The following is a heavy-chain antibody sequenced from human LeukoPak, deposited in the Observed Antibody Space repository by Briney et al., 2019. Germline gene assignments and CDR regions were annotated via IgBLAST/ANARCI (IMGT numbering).Heavy chain of an antibody. CDR3: ARISYDTSGSSPPLFYFDY. CDR1: GFTFSSSW. J-gene: IGHJ4*02. D-gene: IGHD3-22*01. CDR2: IKTDGSEK. V-gene: IGHV3-7*01. Sequence: PGGPLRLSCGASGFTFSSSWMTWVRQAPGKGLEWVASIKTDGSEKYYVDSVKGRFTISRDNAKNSVYVQMNSLRAEDTAVYYCARISYDTSGSSPPLFYFDYWGQGTLVTVSS.